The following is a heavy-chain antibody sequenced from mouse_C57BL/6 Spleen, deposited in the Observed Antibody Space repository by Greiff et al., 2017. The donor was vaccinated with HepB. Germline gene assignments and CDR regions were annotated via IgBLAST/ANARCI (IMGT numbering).Heavy chain of an antibody. D-gene: IGHD2-2*01. CDR3: ARKDGYARIAY. Sequence: QVQLQQPGAELVRPGSSVKLSCKASGYTFTSYWMDWVKQRPGQGLEWIGNIYPSDSETHYNQKFKDKATLTVDKSSSTAYMQLSSLTSEDSAVYYCARKDGYARIAYWGQGTLVTVSA. J-gene: IGHJ3*01. V-gene: IGHV1-61*01. CDR2: IYPSDSET. CDR1: GYTFTSYW.